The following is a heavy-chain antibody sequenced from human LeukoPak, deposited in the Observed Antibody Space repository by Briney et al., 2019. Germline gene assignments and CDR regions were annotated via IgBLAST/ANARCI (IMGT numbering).Heavy chain of an antibody. Sequence: GGSLRLSCAASGFTFDDYGMSWVRQAPGKGLEWVSGINWNGGSTGYADSVKGRFTISRDNAKNSLYLQMNSLRAEDTALYYCAKSGGFQYSSGWPYYFDYWGQGTLVTVSS. V-gene: IGHV3-20*04. CDR3: AKSGGFQYSSGWPYYFDY. CDR2: INWNGGST. J-gene: IGHJ4*02. D-gene: IGHD6-19*01. CDR1: GFTFDDYG.